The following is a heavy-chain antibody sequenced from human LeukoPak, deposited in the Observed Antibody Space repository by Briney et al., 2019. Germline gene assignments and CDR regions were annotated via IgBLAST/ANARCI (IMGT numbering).Heavy chain of an antibody. V-gene: IGHV3-48*03. Sequence: PGGSLRLSCAASGFTXTXYEMXWVXXAPGKGLEWVSYISGSGNTIYYAESVKGRFTISRDNAKNSVNLQMNSLRAEDTAVYYCARDHFDYWGQGTLVTVSS. CDR2: ISGSGNTI. CDR1: GFTXTXYE. CDR3: ARDHFDY. J-gene: IGHJ4*02.